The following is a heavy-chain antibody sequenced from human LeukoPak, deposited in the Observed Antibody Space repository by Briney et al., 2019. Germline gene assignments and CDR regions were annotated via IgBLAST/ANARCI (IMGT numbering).Heavy chain of an antibody. CDR1: GFTFSSYG. D-gene: IGHD2-8*01. CDR2: ISVSGGST. Sequence: GGSLRLSCAASGFTFSSYGMSWARQAPGKGLEWVAAISVSGGSTNYADSVKGRFTISRDNSKNTLYLQMNSLRAEDTAVYYCAKVFFMDYWGQGTLVTVSS. J-gene: IGHJ4*02. CDR3: AKVFFMDY. V-gene: IGHV3-23*01.